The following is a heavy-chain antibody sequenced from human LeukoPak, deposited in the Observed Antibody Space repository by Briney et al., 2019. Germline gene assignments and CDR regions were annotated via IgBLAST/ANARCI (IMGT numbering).Heavy chain of an antibody. J-gene: IGHJ4*02. CDR3: ARDRGLISSGWYNFDY. CDR2: IRYDGSNK. CDR1: GFTFSSYG. V-gene: IGHV3-30*02. Sequence: PGGSLRLSCAASGFTFSSYGMHWVRQAPGKGLEWVAFIRYDGSNKYYADSVKGRFTISRDNSKNTLYLQMNSLRAEDTAVYYCARDRGLISSGWYNFDYWGQGTLVTVSS. D-gene: IGHD6-19*01.